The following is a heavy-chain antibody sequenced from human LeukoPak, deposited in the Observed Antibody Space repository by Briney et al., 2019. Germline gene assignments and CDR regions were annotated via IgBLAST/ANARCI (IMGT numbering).Heavy chain of an antibody. CDR3: ARQFGGGPSDS. CDR1: GFTFTDYY. J-gene: IGHJ4*02. CDR2: ISNSGSTI. D-gene: IGHD3-16*01. V-gene: IGHV3-11*01. Sequence: PGGSLRLSCAAFGFTFTDYYVNWIRQAPGKGLEWVSYISNSGSTIYYADSVRGRFTISRDNAKNSLYLQMNSLRAEDTAVYYCARQFGGGPSDSWGQGTLVTVSS.